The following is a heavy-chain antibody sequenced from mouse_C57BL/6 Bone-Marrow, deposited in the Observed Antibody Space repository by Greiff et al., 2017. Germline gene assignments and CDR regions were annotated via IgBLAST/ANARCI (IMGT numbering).Heavy chain of an antibody. J-gene: IGHJ2*01. V-gene: IGHV1-47*01. D-gene: IGHD4-1*01. CDR1: GYTFTTYP. Sequence: VQRVESGAELVKPGASVQMSCKASGYTFTTYPIEWMKQNHGKSLEWIGNFHPYNDDTKYNEKFKGKATLTVEKSSSTVYLELSRLTSDDSAVYYCARLNWEVGYFDYWGQDTTLTVSS. CDR2: FHPYNDDT. CDR3: ARLNWEVGYFDY.